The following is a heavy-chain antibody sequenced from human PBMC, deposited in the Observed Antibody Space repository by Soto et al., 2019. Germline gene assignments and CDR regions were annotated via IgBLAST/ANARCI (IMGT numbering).Heavy chain of an antibody. V-gene: IGHV1-3*01. CDR3: ARGVGSGTYYNQYNWFDP. J-gene: IGHJ5*02. CDR2: INAGNGNT. CDR1: GYTFTSYA. Sequence: SVKVSCKASGYTFTSYAMHWVRQAPGQRLEWMGWINAGNGNTKYSQKFQGRVTITRDTSASTAYMELRSLRSDDTAVYYCARGVGSGTYYNQYNWFDPWGQGTLVTVSS. D-gene: IGHD3-10*01.